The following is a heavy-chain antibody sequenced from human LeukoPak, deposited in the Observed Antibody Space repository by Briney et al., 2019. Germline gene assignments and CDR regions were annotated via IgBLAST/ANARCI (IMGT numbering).Heavy chain of an antibody. CDR2: ISNDGRNK. CDR3: ANSQEVSAVPADS. Sequence: GRSLRLSCAASGFTFSRYGMHWVRQAPGKGLEWVADISNDGRNKFYADSVMGRFTISRDNSKNTLYLQMNSLRIEDTAVYYCANSQEVSAVPADSWGQGTLVTVSS. J-gene: IGHJ4*02. V-gene: IGHV3-30*18. CDR1: GFTFSRYG. D-gene: IGHD6-19*01.